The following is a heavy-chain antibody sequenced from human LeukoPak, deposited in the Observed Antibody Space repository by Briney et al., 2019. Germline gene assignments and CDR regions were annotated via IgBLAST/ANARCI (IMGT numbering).Heavy chain of an antibody. D-gene: IGHD3-10*01. CDR3: ARGDVTYSGYFDY. V-gene: IGHV1-3*01. CDR1: GYTFTSYA. CDR2: INAGNGNT. Sequence: ASVKVSCKASGYTFTSYAMHWVRQAPGQRLEWMGWINAGNGNTKYSQKLQGRVTMTTDTSTSTAYMELRSLRSDDTAVYYCARGDVTYSGYFDYWGQGTLVTVSS. J-gene: IGHJ4*02.